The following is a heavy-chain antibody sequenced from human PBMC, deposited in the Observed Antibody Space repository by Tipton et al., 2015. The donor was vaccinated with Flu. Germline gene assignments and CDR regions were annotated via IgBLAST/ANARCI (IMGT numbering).Heavy chain of an antibody. Sequence: TLSLTCTIYGDSISSRYYWGWVRRPPGKGLEWIGTIYHSGTTYYNPSLKGRLTISVDTSKNQFSLKLSSVTAADTAVYYCARHTGDSVRGVIDYWGQGTLVTVSS. CDR2: IYHSGTT. CDR3: ARHTGDSVRGVIDY. J-gene: IGHJ4*02. CDR1: GDSISSRYY. V-gene: IGHV4-38-2*02. D-gene: IGHD3-10*02.